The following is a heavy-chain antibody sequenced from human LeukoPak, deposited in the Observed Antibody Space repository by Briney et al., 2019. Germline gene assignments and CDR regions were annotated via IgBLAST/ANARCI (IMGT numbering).Heavy chain of an antibody. Sequence: SETLSLTCTVSGGSISSYYWSWIRQPPGKGLEWIGYIYYSGSTNYNPSLKSRVTISVDTSKNQFSLKLSSVTAADTAVYYCARQRSPFDIVAYYFDYWGQGTLVTVSS. CDR1: GGSISSYY. J-gene: IGHJ4*02. D-gene: IGHD5-12*01. CDR2: IYYSGST. V-gene: IGHV4-59*08. CDR3: ARQRSPFDIVAYYFDY.